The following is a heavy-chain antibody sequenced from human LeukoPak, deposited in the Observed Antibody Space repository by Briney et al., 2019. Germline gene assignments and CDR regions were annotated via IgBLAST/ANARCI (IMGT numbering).Heavy chain of an antibody. CDR2: IKQDGSEK. CDR3: ARWGTSPLYTAIDY. D-gene: IGHD5-18*01. V-gene: IGHV3-7*01. J-gene: IGHJ4*02. Sequence: GGSLRLSCAASGFSFSNYAMSWVRQVPGKGLEWVANIKQDGSEKFYVDSVKGRFTISRDNAKNSVYLQMNSLRAEDTAVYYCARWGTSPLYTAIDYWGQGTLVTVSS. CDR1: GFSFSNYA.